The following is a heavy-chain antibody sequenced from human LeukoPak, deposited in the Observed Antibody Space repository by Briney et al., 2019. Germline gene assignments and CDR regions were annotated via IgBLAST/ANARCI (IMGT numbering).Heavy chain of an antibody. D-gene: IGHD3-22*01. CDR2: ISGSGGST. V-gene: IGHV3-23*01. Sequence: PTGGSLRLSCAASGFTFSSYAMSWVRQAPGKGLEWVSAISGSGGSTYYADSVKDRFTISRDNSKNTLYLQMSSLRAEDTAVYYCAKFNANSSGFDFDYWGQGTLVTVSS. CDR1: GFTFSSYA. J-gene: IGHJ4*02. CDR3: AKFNANSSGFDFDY.